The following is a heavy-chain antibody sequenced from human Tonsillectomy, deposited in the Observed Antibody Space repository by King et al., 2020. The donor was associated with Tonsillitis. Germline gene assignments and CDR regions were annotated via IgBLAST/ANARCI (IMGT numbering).Heavy chain of an antibody. CDR1: GGSISSYY. CDR2: IYYSGST. Sequence: QLQESGPGLVKPSETLSLTCTVSGGSISSYYWSWIRQPPGKGLEWIGYIYYSGSTNYNPSLKSRVTISVDRSKNQFSLKLSSVTAADTAVYYCARHGRSSGWYTPLYYFDYWGQGTLVTVSS. V-gene: IGHV4-59*08. J-gene: IGHJ4*02. CDR3: ARHGRSSGWYTPLYYFDY. D-gene: IGHD6-19*01.